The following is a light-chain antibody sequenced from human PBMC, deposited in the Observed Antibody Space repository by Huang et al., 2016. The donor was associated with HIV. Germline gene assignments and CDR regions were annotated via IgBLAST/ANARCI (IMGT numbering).Light chain of an antibody. CDR1: QGISGW. J-gene: IGKJ1*01. Sequence: DIQMTQSPSSVSASVGDRVTITCRASQGISGWLAWYQQKPGKAPNLLIYTASSLQSGVPSRVSGSGSGTDFTLTISSLQPEDFATYYCQQANTFPTWTFGQGTKVEIK. CDR2: TAS. CDR3: QQANTFPTWT. V-gene: IGKV1-12*01.